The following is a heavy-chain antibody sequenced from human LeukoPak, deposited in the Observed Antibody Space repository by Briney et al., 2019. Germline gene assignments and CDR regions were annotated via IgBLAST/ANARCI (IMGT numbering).Heavy chain of an antibody. V-gene: IGHV5-51*01. D-gene: IGHD6-13*01. CDR2: IYPGDSDT. Sequence: ESPKISCKGSGYSFPHHWIAWVRQLPGKGLECMGSIYPGDSDTIVSPSFQGQVTISADKSLNTAFLQWHSLQASDTAIYYCLRRGGGSNWYSYWGPGTLVTDSS. CDR3: LRRGGGSNWYSY. CDR1: GYSFPHHW. J-gene: IGHJ4*02.